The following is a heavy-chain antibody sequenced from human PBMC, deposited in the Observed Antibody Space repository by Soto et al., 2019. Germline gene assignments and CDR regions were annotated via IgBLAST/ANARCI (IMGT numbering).Heavy chain of an antibody. CDR2: ISYSGST. Sequence: SETLSLTCTVSSDSISSYYWSWIRQPPGKRLEWIGYISYSGSTGYNPSLKSRVTISGDTSKNQFSLKVSSVTAADTAVYYCARGTSWQLPFDYWGQGTLVTVSS. CDR1: SDSISSYY. V-gene: IGHV4-59*01. D-gene: IGHD6-13*01. CDR3: ARGTSWQLPFDY. J-gene: IGHJ4*02.